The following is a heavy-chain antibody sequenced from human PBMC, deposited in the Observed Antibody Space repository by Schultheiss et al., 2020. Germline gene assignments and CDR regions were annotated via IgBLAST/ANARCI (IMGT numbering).Heavy chain of an antibody. CDR2: ISYDGSNS. CDR3: ARVSFKHSSSSLGY. V-gene: IGHV3-30*03. CDR1: GFTFSRYG. Sequence: GGSLRLSCAASGFTFSRYGMHWVRQAPGKGLEWVALISYDGSNSYHADSVKGRFTISRDNSKNTLYLQMNSLRAEDTAVYYCARVSFKHSSSSLGYWGQGTLVTVSS. J-gene: IGHJ4*02. D-gene: IGHD6-13*01.